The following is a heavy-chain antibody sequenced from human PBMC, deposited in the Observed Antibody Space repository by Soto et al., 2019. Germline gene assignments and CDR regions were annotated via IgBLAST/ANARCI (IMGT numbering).Heavy chain of an antibody. CDR1: GFNVMSYW. J-gene: IGHJ4*01. CDR2: IKEDGSEI. Sequence: GGSLRLSCAVSGFNVMSYWMSWIRQAPGKGLEWVASIKEDGSEIYYLHSVRGRFSISRDSAGNALHLTMNYLSAEDTGVYFCARRARQDSGHDRADFDFWGHGTLVTVSS. D-gene: IGHD6-25*01. CDR3: ARRARQDSGHDRADFDF. V-gene: IGHV3-7*01.